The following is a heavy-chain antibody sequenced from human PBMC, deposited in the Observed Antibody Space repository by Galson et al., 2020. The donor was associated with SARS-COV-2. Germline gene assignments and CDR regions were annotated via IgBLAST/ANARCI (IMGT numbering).Heavy chain of an antibody. V-gene: IGHV3-30*02. Sequence: GESLKISCAASGFTFIFYGMQWVRQAPGKGLEWVAFIRGDGSDAYYSDSVKGRFTILRDNSNNMLYLQMNSLRVEDTAVYYCAQDHRAINYPLAFGIWGQGTMVTVSS. CDR1: GFTFIFYG. CDR2: IRGDGSDA. D-gene: IGHD3-10*01. CDR3: AQDHRAINYPLAFGI. J-gene: IGHJ3*02.